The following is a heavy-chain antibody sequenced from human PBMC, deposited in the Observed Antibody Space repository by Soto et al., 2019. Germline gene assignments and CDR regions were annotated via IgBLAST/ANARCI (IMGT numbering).Heavy chain of an antibody. Sequence: PSETLSLTCTVSVGSISSYYWSWIRQPPGKGLECIGYIYNSGSTNHNPSLKSRVTISVDTSKSQFSLNLSSVTAADTAVYYCARAGGPTSAGSPTVFDYWGQGTLVTVSS. CDR2: IYNSGST. V-gene: IGHV4-59*01. CDR1: VGSISSYY. D-gene: IGHD2-2*01. J-gene: IGHJ4*02. CDR3: ARAGGPTSAGSPTVFDY.